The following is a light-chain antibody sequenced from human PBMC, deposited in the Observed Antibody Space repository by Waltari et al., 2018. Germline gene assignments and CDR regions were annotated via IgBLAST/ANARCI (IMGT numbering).Light chain of an antibody. Sequence: EIVMTQSPATMSVSPGERATLSCRASQSVSSNLAWYQQTRGQAPRLLIYGASTRAAGIPARFSGSGSGTEFTLTISSLQSEDFAVYYCQHYNNWPHWTFGQGTKVEIK. CDR3: QHYNNWPHWT. CDR1: QSVSSN. J-gene: IGKJ1*01. CDR2: GAS. V-gene: IGKV3-15*01.